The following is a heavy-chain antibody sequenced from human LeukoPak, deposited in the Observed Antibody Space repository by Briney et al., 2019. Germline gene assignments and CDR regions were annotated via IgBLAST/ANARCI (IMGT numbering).Heavy chain of an antibody. CDR1: GYTFTGYY. CDR2: INPSSGGT. D-gene: IGHD6-13*01. CDR3: ARGGWKAAAGNP. Sequence: ASVKVSCKASGYTFTGYYMHWVRQAPGQGLEWMGWINPSSGGTNYAQKFQGRVTMTRDMSISTAYMELSRLRSDDTAVYYCARGGWKAAAGNPWGQGTLVTVSS. J-gene: IGHJ5*02. V-gene: IGHV1-2*02.